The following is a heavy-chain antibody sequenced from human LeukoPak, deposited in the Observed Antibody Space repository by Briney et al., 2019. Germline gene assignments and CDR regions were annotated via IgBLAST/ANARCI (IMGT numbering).Heavy chain of an antibody. CDR1: GFTFSSYH. V-gene: IGHV3-21*01. CDR3: ARGLCGGDCYDY. Sequence: GALRLSFTASGFTFSSYHINWVRPAPGKGLEWDSSISRNSEDIYYADSVKGRFTISRDNAKNSLYLQMNSLRVEDTAIYYCARGLCGGDCYDYWGQGTLVTVSS. D-gene: IGHD2-21*01. J-gene: IGHJ4*02. CDR2: ISRNSEDI.